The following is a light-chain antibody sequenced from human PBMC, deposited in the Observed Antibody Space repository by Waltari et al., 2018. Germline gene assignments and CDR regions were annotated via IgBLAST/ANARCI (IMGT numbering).Light chain of an antibody. CDR1: SSNIAVNT. CDR2: GNN. Sequence: QSVLTQPPSASGTPGQTVSISCSGGSSNIAVNTVNWYQQLPGMAPILLFNGNNQQRSGVPDRFSAAKSGTSASRAIRGLQSEDEADYDCAAWDDSLYGRVFGGGTKLTVL. CDR3: AAWDDSLYGRV. V-gene: IGLV1-44*01. J-gene: IGLJ2*01.